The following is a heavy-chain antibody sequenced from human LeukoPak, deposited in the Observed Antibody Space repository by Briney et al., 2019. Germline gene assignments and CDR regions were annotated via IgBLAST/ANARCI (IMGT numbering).Heavy chain of an antibody. CDR1: GFTFSSYA. CDR2: ITGSGDST. Sequence: GGSLRLSCAASGFTFSSYAMRWVRQAPGKGLEWVSGITGSGDSTYYADSVKGRFTISRDNSKNTLYLQMNSLRAEDTAVYYCADSNYWYPVDYWGRGTLVTVSS. D-gene: IGHD4-11*01. V-gene: IGHV3-23*01. J-gene: IGHJ4*02. CDR3: ADSNYWYPVDY.